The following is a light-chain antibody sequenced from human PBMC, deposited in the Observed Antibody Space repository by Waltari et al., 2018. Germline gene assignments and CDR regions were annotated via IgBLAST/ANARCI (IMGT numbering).Light chain of an antibody. CDR2: KAS. J-gene: IGKJ5*01. Sequence: DIQMTQSPSTLSASVGDRVTITCRASQSVNSWLAWYQQKPGKAPDLLIYKASSLEHGGPSRFGGSGSGTEFTLTISGLQPDDFATYYCQQYNSYPITFGQGTRLEIK. V-gene: IGKV1-5*03. CDR3: QQYNSYPIT. CDR1: QSVNSW.